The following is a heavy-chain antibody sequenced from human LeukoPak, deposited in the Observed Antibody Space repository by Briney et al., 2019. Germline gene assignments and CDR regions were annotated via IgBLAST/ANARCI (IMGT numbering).Heavy chain of an antibody. V-gene: IGHV1-2*06. J-gene: IGHJ6*02. CDR3: ASAPGKNYYYGMDV. D-gene: IGHD4-23*01. CDR2: TNPNSGGT. CDR1: GYTFTGYY. Sequence: GASVKVSCKASGYTFTGYYMHWVRQAPGQGLEWMGRTNPNSGGTNYAQKFQGRVTMTRDTSISTAYMELSRLRSDDTAVYYCASAPGKNYYYGMDVWGQGTTVTVSS.